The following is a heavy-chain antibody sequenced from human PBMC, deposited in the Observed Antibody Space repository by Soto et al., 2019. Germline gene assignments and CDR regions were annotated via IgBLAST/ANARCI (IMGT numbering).Heavy chain of an antibody. J-gene: IGHJ6*02. Sequence: SETLSLTCAVYGGSFSGYYWSWIRQPPGKGLEWIGEINHSGVTNYKPSLKRRVTISVDTSKNQFSLQLKSVTAADTALYYCARFSGSYYYAMDVWGQGSTVTISS. D-gene: IGHD6-19*01. CDR2: INHSGVT. CDR3: ARFSGSYYYAMDV. V-gene: IGHV4-34*01. CDR1: GGSFSGYY.